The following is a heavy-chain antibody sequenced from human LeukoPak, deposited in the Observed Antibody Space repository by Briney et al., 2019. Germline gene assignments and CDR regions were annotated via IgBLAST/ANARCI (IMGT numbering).Heavy chain of an antibody. J-gene: IGHJ6*04. D-gene: IGHD5-18*01. V-gene: IGHV3-48*03. CDR3: ASATAMATLNYYYYGMDV. CDR1: GFTFSSYE. Sequence: GGSLRLSCAASGFTFSSYEMNWVRQAPGKGLEWVSYISSSGSTIYYADSVKGRFTISRDNAKNSLYLQMNSLRAEDTAVYYCASATAMATLNYYYYGMDVWGTGTTVTVSS. CDR2: ISSSGSTI.